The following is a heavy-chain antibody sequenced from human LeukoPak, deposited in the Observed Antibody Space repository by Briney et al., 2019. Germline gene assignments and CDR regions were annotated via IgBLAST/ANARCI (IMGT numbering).Heavy chain of an antibody. D-gene: IGHD5-12*01. J-gene: IGHJ4*02. V-gene: IGHV3-30*04. CDR3: ASMATRYYFDY. CDR2: ISYDGSNK. Sequence: GRSLRLSCAATGFNFSSYPMHTLRTAPGKGLEWVAVISYDGSNKYYADSVKGRFTISRDNSKNTLYLQMNSLRAEDTAVYYCASMATRYYFDYWGQGTLVTVSS. CDR1: GFNFSSYP.